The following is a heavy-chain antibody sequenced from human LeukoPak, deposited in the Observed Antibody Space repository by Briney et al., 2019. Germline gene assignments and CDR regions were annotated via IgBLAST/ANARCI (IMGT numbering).Heavy chain of an antibody. Sequence: KSSETLSLTCTVSGGSISSYYWSWIRQPPGKGLEWIGYIYYSGSTNYNPSLKSRVTISVDTSKNQFSLKLSSVTAADTAVYYCARHGGFVPYFDYWGQGTLVTVSS. D-gene: IGHD3-16*01. V-gene: IGHV4-59*08. CDR3: ARHGGFVPYFDY. CDR2: IYYSGST. J-gene: IGHJ4*02. CDR1: GGSISSYY.